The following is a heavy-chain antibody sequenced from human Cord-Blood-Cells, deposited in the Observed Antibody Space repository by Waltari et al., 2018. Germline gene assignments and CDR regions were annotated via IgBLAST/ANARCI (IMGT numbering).Heavy chain of an antibody. Sequence: QVLLVQSGAEGKKPGSSVKVSCKASGATFSSYALSRVRQDPGQGLEWMGGIIPIFGTANYAQKFQGRVTITADKSTSTAYMELSSLRSEDTAVYYCARAEGPMWGYYFDYWGQGTLVTVSS. V-gene: IGHV1-69*06. CDR2: IIPIFGTA. D-gene: IGHD1-26*01. CDR1: GATFSSYA. CDR3: ARAEGPMWGYYFDY. J-gene: IGHJ4*02.